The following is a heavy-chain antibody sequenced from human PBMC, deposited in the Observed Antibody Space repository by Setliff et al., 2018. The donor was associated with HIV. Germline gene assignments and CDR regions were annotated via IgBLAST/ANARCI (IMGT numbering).Heavy chain of an antibody. Sequence: GGSLRLSCAASGFTFSNAWMNWVRQAPGKGLEWVGRIKSKTDGGTADYAAPVRGRFTFSRDDSKNTVYLQMNSPKTEDTAVYYCATAPGYYDSSPFDWWGPGTLVTVSS. CDR2: IKSKTDGGTA. V-gene: IGHV3-15*07. CDR1: GFTFSNAW. CDR3: ATAPGYYDSSPFDW. D-gene: IGHD3-22*01. J-gene: IGHJ4*02.